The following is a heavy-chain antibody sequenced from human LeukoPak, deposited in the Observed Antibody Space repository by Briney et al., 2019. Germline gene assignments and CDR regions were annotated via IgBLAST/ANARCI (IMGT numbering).Heavy chain of an antibody. V-gene: IGHV4-34*01. CDR2: INHSGST. J-gene: IGHJ4*02. CDR3: ASFRGYNYGYPGFDY. CDR1: GGSLSGYY. D-gene: IGHD5-18*01. Sequence: SETLSLTCAVYGGSLSGYYWSWIRQPPGKGLEWIGEINHSGSTNYNPSLKSRVTISVDTSKNQFSLKLISVTAADTAVYYCASFRGYNYGYPGFDYWGQGTLVTVSS.